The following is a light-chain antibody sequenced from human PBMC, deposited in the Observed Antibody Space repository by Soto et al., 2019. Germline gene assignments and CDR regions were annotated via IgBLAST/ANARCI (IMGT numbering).Light chain of an antibody. CDR3: LQHNSYPLT. J-gene: IGKJ4*01. V-gene: IGKV1-17*01. Sequence: DIQMTQSPSSLSAPVGGRVTITCRASQGIRRDLGWYQQKPGKAPTRLIYAVSSLHSGVPSRFSGSGSGTEITLTIRSRQPEDAAKYYCLQHNSYPLTFGGGTKVEIK. CDR1: QGIRRD. CDR2: AVS.